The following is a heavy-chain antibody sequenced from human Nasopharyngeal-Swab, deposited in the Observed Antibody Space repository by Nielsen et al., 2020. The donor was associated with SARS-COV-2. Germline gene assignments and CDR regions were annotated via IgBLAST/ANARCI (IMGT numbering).Heavy chain of an antibody. J-gene: IGHJ6*03. CDR3: ARVIYRTYYYGSGSYTHYYYYMDV. CDR2: IIPIFGTA. V-gene: IGHV1-69*06. CDR1: GYTLTELS. D-gene: IGHD3-10*01. Sequence: SVKVSCKVSGYTLTELSMHWVRQAPGQGLEWMGGIIPIFGTANYAQKFQGRVTITADKSTSTAYMELSSLRSEDTAVYYCARVIYRTYYYGSGSYTHYYYYMDVWGKGTTVTVSS.